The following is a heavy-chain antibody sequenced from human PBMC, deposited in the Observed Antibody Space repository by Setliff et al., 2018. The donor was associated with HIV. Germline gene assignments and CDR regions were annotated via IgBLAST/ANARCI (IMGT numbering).Heavy chain of an antibody. CDR1: GYSISSGYY. CDR2: IYLSGSA. CDR3: ARTSIRSGWGRNNWFDP. J-gene: IGHJ5*02. D-gene: IGHD6-19*01. V-gene: IGHV4-38-2*02. Sequence: SETLSLTCTVSGYSISSGYYWGWIRQTPGKGLEWIGSIYLSGSAYYNPSLKSRVTISLDTSKNQFSLKLSSVTAADTAVYYCARTSIRSGWGRNNWFDPWGQGTLVTVSS.